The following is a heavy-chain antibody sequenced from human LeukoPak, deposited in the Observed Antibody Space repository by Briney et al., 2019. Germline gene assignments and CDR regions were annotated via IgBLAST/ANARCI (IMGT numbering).Heavy chain of an antibody. CDR1: GYTFNGYY. Sequence: ASVKVSCKASGYTFNGYYMHWVRQAPGQGLEWMGWIYPNSGGTNYAQKFQGRVTMTRDTSISTAYMELSRLRSDDTAVYYCARGVSITMIVVVISWFDPWGQGTLVTVSS. CDR2: IYPNSGGT. J-gene: IGHJ5*02. D-gene: IGHD3-22*01. V-gene: IGHV1-2*02. CDR3: ARGVSITMIVVVISWFDP.